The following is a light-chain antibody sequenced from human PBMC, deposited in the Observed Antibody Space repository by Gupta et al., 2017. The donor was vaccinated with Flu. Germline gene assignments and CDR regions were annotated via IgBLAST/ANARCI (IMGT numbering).Light chain of an antibody. V-gene: IGLV6-57*03. J-gene: IGLJ2*01. CDR3: QSSDTNNHRI. CDR2: EDD. CDR1: SGNIASTP. Sequence: NFILPPPRSQSECPGTTVTLSYPRSSGNIASTPVQWYQQRPGSAPTNVMFEDDHRPSGVPDRFSGSIDSSSNSASLIISGLKTEDEADYYCQSSDTNNHRIFGGGTKLTVL.